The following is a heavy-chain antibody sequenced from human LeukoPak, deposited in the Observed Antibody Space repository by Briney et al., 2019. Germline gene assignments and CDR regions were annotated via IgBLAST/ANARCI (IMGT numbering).Heavy chain of an antibody. Sequence: GGSLRLSCAASGFTFSDYYMSWIRQAPGKGLEWVSYISSSSSYTNYADSVKGRFTISRDNAKNSLYLQMNSLRAEHTAVYYCARLLSSSASCYDFWGQGTLVTASS. D-gene: IGHD2-2*01. V-gene: IGHV3-11*06. CDR2: ISSSSSYT. CDR3: ARLLSSSASCYDF. CDR1: GFTFSDYY. J-gene: IGHJ4*02.